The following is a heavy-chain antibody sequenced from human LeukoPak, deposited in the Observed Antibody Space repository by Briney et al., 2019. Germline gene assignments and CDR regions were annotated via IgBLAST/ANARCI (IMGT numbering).Heavy chain of an antibody. J-gene: IGHJ6*04. Sequence: SETLSLTCTVSVGSISSSSYYWGWIRQPPGKGLEWIGSIYYSGSTYYNPSLKSRVTISVDTSKNQFSLKLSSVTAADTAVYYCARQSTADVWGKGTTVTVSS. CDR3: ARQSTADV. CDR1: VGSISSSSYY. CDR2: IYYSGST. V-gene: IGHV4-39*01. D-gene: IGHD2-2*01.